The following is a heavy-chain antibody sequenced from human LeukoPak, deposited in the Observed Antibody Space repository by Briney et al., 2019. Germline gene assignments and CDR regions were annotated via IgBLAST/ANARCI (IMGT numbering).Heavy chain of an antibody. CDR2: ISAYNGNT. V-gene: IGHV1-18*01. CDR1: GYTFTSYG. J-gene: IGHJ5*02. CDR3: ARGPSYGSGSGGWFDP. Sequence: GASVKVSCKASGYTFTSYGISWVRQAPGQGLEWMGWISAYNGNTNYAQKLQGRVTMTTDTSTSTAYMELRSLRSDDTAVYYCARGPSYGSGSGGWFDPWGQGTLVTVSS. D-gene: IGHD3-10*01.